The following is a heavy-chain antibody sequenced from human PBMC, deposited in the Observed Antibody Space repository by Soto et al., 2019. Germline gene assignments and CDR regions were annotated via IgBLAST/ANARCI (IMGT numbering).Heavy chain of an antibody. CDR1: GFSFSNYA. D-gene: IGHD6-13*01. J-gene: IGHJ3*01. V-gene: IGHV3-30*18. CDR2: ILYDETNQ. CDR3: AKRRVSASGTLGALDF. Sequence: QAQLVESGGGVVQPGRSLRLSCAGSGFSFSNYAMHWVRQAPGKGLEWVALILYDETNQYYADSVKGRFTISRDNSKNTLYLQMNSRRPEDTAVYYCAKRRVSASGTLGALDFWGQGTMVTVSS.